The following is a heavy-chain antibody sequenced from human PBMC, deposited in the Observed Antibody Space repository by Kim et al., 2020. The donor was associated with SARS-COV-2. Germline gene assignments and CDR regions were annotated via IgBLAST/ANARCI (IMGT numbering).Heavy chain of an antibody. D-gene: IGHD3-22*01. J-gene: IGHJ4*02. CDR3: ARQHHHYDSSGHDY. V-gene: IGHV4-59*08. Sequence: YNPSLKSRVTISVYTSKNQFSVKVTSVPAADTAVYYCARQHHHYDSSGHDYWGQGTLVTVSS.